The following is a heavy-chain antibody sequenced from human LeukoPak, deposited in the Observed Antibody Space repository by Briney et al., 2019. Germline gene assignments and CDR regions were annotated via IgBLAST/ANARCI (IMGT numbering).Heavy chain of an antibody. D-gene: IGHD3-10*01. J-gene: IGHJ4*02. CDR2: ISGSGGST. CDR3: AKDVLTGVLPN. Sequence: GGSLRLSCEVSGFTFSSLWMSWARQGPGKGLEWVSAISGSGGSTYYADSVKGRFTISRDNSKNTLYLQMNSLRAEDTAVYYCAKDVLTGVLPNWGQGTLVTVSS. CDR1: GFTFSSLW. V-gene: IGHV3-23*01.